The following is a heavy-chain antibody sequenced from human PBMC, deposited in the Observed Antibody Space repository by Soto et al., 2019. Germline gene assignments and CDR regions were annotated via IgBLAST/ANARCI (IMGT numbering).Heavy chain of an antibody. CDR1: GYTFTGYY. CDR2: LNVGNGNT. Sequence: ASVKVSCKASGYTFTGYYMHWVRQAPGQGLEWMGWLNVGNGNTKYSQKFQGRVTITGDTSASTAYMELSSLRSEDTAVYYCARERWASGSRWFDPWGQGTLVTVSS. J-gene: IGHJ5*02. D-gene: IGHD6-19*01. V-gene: IGHV1-3*01. CDR3: ARERWASGSRWFDP.